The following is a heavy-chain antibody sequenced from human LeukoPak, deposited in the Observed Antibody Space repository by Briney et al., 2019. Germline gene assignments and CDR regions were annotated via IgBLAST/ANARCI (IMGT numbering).Heavy chain of an antibody. CDR3: AKGYSGYEPHNWYGSSVEYYYYMDV. Sequence: GGSLRLSCTASGFTFSSYAMSWVRQAPGKGLEGVAIMIGSGDKTNHADSVKGRFTISRDNSKNTLNLQMNSLSVEDTAVYYCAKGYSGYEPHNWYGSSVEYYYYMDVWGKGTTVTVSS. J-gene: IGHJ6*03. CDR2: MIGSGDKT. CDR1: GFTFSSYA. D-gene: IGHD5-12*01. V-gene: IGHV3-23*01.